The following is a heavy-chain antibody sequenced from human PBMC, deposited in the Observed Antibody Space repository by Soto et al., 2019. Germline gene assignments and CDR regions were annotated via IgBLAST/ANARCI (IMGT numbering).Heavy chain of an antibody. J-gene: IGHJ6*02. Sequence: QPGGSLRLSCAASGFTFSSYGMHWVRQAPGKGLEWVAVIWYDGSNKYYADSVKGRFTISRDNSKNTLYLQMNSLRAEDTAVYYCAREWMVRGVIIGYYYYGMDVWGQGTTVTVSS. CDR1: GFTFSSYG. CDR2: IWYDGSNK. D-gene: IGHD3-10*01. V-gene: IGHV3-33*01. CDR3: AREWMVRGVIIGYYYYGMDV.